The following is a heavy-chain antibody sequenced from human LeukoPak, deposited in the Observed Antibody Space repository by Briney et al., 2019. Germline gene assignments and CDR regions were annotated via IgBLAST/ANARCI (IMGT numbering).Heavy chain of an antibody. V-gene: IGHV3-23*01. CDR2: ISGSGGST. CDR3: AKGLVRFLEWAYYFDY. Sequence: PGRSLRLPCAASGFTFSSYAMSWVRQAPGKGLEWVSAISGSGGSTYYADSVKGRFTISRDNSKNTLYLQMNSLRAEDTAVYYCAKGLVRFLEWAYYFDYWGQGTLVTVSS. J-gene: IGHJ4*02. D-gene: IGHD3-3*01. CDR1: GFTFSSYA.